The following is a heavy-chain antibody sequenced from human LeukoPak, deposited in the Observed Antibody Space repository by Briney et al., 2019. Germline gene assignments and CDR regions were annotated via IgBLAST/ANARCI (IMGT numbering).Heavy chain of an antibody. J-gene: IGHJ4*02. V-gene: IGHV1-18*01. D-gene: IGHD3-22*01. Sequence: GASVKVSCKASGYTFTSYGISWVRQAPGQGREWVGWICAYNGNTNYAQKLQGRVTMTTDTSTSTAYMELRSLRSDDTAVYYCARDLDYYDSSAYFTSKDYWGQGTLVTVSS. CDR1: GYTFTSYG. CDR3: ARDLDYYDSSAYFTSKDY. CDR2: ICAYNGNT.